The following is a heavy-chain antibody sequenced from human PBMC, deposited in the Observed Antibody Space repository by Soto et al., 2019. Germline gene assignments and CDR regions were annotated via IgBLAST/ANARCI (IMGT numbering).Heavy chain of an antibody. CDR2: IVVGSGNT. V-gene: IGHV1-58*02. Sequence: QMQLVQSGPEVKKPGTSVKVSCKASGFTFTSSAMQWVRQARGQRLEWIGWIVVGSGNTNYAQKFQERVTITRDMSTSTANMERTSLRSEDTAGYYCAGEDKVILTGYSRSDGMDVWGQGTRVTVSS. CDR1: GFTFTSSA. D-gene: IGHD3-9*01. J-gene: IGHJ6*02. CDR3: AGEDKVILTGYSRSDGMDV.